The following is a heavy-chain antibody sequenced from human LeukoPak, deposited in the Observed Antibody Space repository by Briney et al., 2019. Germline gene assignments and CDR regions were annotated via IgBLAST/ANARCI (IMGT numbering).Heavy chain of an antibody. J-gene: IGHJ5*02. V-gene: IGHV3-23*01. CDR3: ANSYGGGWYGNWFDP. D-gene: IGHD6-19*01. CDR1: GFTFSSYA. Sequence: GGSLRLSCAASGFTFSSYAMSWVRQAPGKGLEWVSAISGGGGSTYYEDSVKGRFTISRDNSKNTLYLQMNSLRAEDTAVYYCANSYGGGWYGNWFDPWGQGTLVTVSS. CDR2: ISGGGGST.